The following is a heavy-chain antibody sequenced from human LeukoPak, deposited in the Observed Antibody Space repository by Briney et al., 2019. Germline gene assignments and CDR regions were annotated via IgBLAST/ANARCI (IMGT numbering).Heavy chain of an antibody. J-gene: IGHJ3*02. Sequence: ASVKVSCKASGYTFTSYDINWVRQATGQGLGWMGWMNPNSGNTGYAQKFQGRVTITRNTSISTAYMELSSLRSEDTAVYYCARGRGYYGSGSYFVAFDIWGQGTMVTVSS. D-gene: IGHD3-10*01. CDR2: MNPNSGNT. V-gene: IGHV1-8*03. CDR1: GYTFTSYD. CDR3: ARGRGYYGSGSYFVAFDI.